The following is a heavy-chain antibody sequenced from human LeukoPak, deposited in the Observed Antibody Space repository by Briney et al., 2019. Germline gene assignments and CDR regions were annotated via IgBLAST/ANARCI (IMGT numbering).Heavy chain of an antibody. D-gene: IGHD6-19*01. Sequence: GGSLRLPCAASGLPFSRVAMHWVRQAPGKGLEGVAIIGDDGCETLYADSVRGGFTISRDNSKNMLYLQMSSLRGEDTAVYYCAKTRDSGGYILDFWGQGTLVTVSS. CDR2: IGDDGCET. J-gene: IGHJ4*02. V-gene: IGHV3-30*02. CDR3: AKTRDSGGYILDF. CDR1: GLPFSRVA.